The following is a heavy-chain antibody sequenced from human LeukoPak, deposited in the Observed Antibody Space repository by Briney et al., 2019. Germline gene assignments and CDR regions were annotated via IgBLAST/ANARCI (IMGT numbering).Heavy chain of an antibody. CDR3: ARVAPYGDLDY. CDR1: GGSFSGYY. V-gene: IGHV4-34*01. Sequence: SETLSLTCAVYGGSFSGYYWSWIRQPPGKGLEWIGEINHSGSTNYNPSLKSRVTMSVDTSKNQFSLKLSSVTAADTAVYYCARVAPYGDLDYWGQGTLVTVSS. J-gene: IGHJ4*02. CDR2: INHSGST. D-gene: IGHD4-17*01.